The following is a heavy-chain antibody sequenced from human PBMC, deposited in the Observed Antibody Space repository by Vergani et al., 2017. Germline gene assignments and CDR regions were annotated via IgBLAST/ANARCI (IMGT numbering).Heavy chain of an antibody. V-gene: IGHV5-51*01. CDR3: ARHETYTDS. Sequence: EVALVQSGPEMRKPGESLKISCMGSEYSFGNYWIGWVRQMPGKGLEWMVIIYPADSDTRYSPSFQGQVTISADKSISTAFLQWESLKASDTALYYCARHETYTDSWGQGTLVTVSS. CDR1: EYSFGNYW. CDR2: IYPADSDT. J-gene: IGHJ4*02.